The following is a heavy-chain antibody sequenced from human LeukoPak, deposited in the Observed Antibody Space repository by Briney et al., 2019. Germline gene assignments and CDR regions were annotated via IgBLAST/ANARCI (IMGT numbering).Heavy chain of an antibody. J-gene: IGHJ4*02. CDR2: INPNGGGT. Sequence: GASVKVSCKASGYTFTSYYMHWVRQAPGQGLEWMGIINPNGGGTTYAQTFRDRVTMTRDMSTSTVYMDLSSLRYEDTAVYYCARLDPTLQGSTFDYWGQGTLVTVSS. CDR3: ARLDPTLQGSTFDY. V-gene: IGHV1-46*01. D-gene: IGHD1-1*01. CDR1: GYTFTSYY.